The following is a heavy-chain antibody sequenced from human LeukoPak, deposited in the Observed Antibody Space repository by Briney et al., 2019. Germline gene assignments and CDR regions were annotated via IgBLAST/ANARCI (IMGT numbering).Heavy chain of an antibody. D-gene: IGHD2-2*03. Sequence: ASVNLSYKFSGSALSDLAMQWVRQAPGKGREWMGGLDRESGETLCSDKFQGRVTMAQDTSTDTAYMDLTSLTSEDTAVYYCATGHSTGYHYWFDPWGQGTLVTVSS. CDR1: GSALSDLA. CDR2: LDRESGET. CDR3: ATGHSTGYHYWFDP. V-gene: IGHV1-24*01. J-gene: IGHJ5*02.